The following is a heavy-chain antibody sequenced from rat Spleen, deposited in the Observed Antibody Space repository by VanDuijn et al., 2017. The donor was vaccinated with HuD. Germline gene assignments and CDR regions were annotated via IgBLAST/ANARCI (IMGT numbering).Heavy chain of an antibody. D-gene: IGHD1-9*01. V-gene: IGHV2-72*01. CDR2: IWAGGST. Sequence: QVQLKESGPTLVQPSQTLSLTCSVSGLSLSSNSVGWVRQPLGKGLVWMGTIWAGGSTNYNSAVQSRLSISRDTSKSQVFLKMNSLQPEDTGTYYCARQNYGYTYYFDYWGQGVMVTVSS. CDR3: ARQNYGYTYYFDY. J-gene: IGHJ2*01. CDR1: GLSLSSNS.